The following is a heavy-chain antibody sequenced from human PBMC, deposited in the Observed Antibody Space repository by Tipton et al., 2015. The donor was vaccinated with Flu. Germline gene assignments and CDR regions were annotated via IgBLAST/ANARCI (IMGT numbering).Heavy chain of an antibody. Sequence: TLSLTCTVSGGSISSSSYYWGWIRQPPGKGLEWIGSICYSGSTYYNPSLKSRVTISVDTSKNQFSLKLSSVTAADTAVYYCARFISIAAVADYWGQGTLVTVSS. CDR1: GGSISSSSYY. CDR2: ICYSGST. J-gene: IGHJ4*02. V-gene: IGHV4-39*07. D-gene: IGHD6-13*01. CDR3: ARFISIAAVADY.